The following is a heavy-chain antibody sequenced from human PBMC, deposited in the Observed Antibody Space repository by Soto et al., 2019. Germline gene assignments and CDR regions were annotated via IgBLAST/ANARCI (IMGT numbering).Heavy chain of an antibody. J-gene: IGHJ4*02. Sequence: PGGSLRLSCAASGFIFSRYAMSWVRQAPGKGLEWVSSITSNGGSTYYADSVKVRFTISRDNSKNTLYLQRNSLRAEDTAVYYCAKGPVWFGESPFLFDSWGQGTLVTVSS. V-gene: IGHV3-23*01. CDR1: GFIFSRYA. CDR3: AKGPVWFGESPFLFDS. CDR2: ITSNGGST. D-gene: IGHD3-10*01.